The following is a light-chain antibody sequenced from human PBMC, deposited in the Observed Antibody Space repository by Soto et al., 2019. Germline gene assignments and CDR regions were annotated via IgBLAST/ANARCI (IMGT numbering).Light chain of an antibody. V-gene: IGLV1-44*01. CDR3: ATWDDSRNGV. J-gene: IGLJ1*01. Sequence: HSVLTQPPSASGTPGQRITISCSGSTSNIESHPVNWFQQVPGAAPKLLIITNNQRPSGVPDRFSGSKSRASASLAISGLQSEDEATYYCATWDDSRNGVFGTGTNVTVL. CDR2: TNN. CDR1: TSNIESHP.